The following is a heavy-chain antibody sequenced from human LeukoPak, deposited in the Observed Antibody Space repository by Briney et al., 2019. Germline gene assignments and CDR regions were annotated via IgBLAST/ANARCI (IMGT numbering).Heavy chain of an antibody. CDR2: MNPNSGNT. Sequence: GASVKVSCKASGYTFTSYDINGVRQATGQGLEWMGWMNPNSGNTGYAQKFQGRVTMTRNTSISTAYMELSSLRSEDTAVYYCASHYYGSGSYFDWGQGTLVTVSS. D-gene: IGHD3-10*01. V-gene: IGHV1-8*01. CDR1: GYTFTSYD. CDR3: ASHYYGSGSYFD. J-gene: IGHJ4*02.